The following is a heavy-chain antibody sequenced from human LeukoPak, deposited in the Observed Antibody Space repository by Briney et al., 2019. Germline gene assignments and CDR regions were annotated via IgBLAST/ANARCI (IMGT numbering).Heavy chain of an antibody. CDR3: AKGYYDYVWGSYYFDY. CDR2: ISGSGGST. Sequence: GGFLRLSCAASGFTFSSYAMSWVRQAPGKGLEWVSAISGSGGSTYYADSVKGRFTISRDNSRGTLYLQMNSLRAEDTAVYYCAKGYYDYVWGSYYFDYWGQGTLVTVSS. D-gene: IGHD3-16*01. CDR1: GFTFSSYA. V-gene: IGHV3-23*01. J-gene: IGHJ4*02.